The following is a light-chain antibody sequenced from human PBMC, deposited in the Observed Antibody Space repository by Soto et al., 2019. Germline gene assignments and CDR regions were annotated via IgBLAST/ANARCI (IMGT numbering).Light chain of an antibody. CDR1: SSNIGGNT. CDR2: GDD. Sequence: QPVLTQPPSASGTPGQRVTISCSGSSSNIGGNTVTWYQQFPGMAPKLLIYGDDQWPSGVPDRFSGSKSGTSASLVISGLQSEDEADYYCATWDDSLNGVVFGGGTKLTVL. CDR3: ATWDDSLNGVV. V-gene: IGLV1-44*01. J-gene: IGLJ3*02.